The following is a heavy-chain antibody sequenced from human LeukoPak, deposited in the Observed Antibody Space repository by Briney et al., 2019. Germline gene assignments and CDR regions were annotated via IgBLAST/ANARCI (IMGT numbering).Heavy chain of an antibody. J-gene: IGHJ4*02. CDR1: GGSISSGSYY. Sequence: PSETLSLTCTVSGGSISSGSYYWRWVRQPAGKGLEWIGRIYTSGSTNYNPSLKSRVTISVDTSKNQFSLKLSSVTAADTAVYYCARDAYYYDSSGSYFDYWGQGTLVTVSS. V-gene: IGHV4-61*02. CDR2: IYTSGST. D-gene: IGHD3-22*01. CDR3: ARDAYYYDSSGSYFDY.